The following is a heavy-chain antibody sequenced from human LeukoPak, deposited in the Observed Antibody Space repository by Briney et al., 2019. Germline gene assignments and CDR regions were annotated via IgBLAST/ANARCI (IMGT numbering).Heavy chain of an antibody. V-gene: IGHV1-69*05. D-gene: IGHD2-15*01. CDR1: GGTFSSYA. CDR3: ARGRTYIYYYYMDV. CDR2: IIPIFGTA. Sequence: SVTVSCKASGGTFSSYAISWVRQAPGQGLEWMGGIIPIFGTANYAQKFQGRVTITTDESTSTAYMELRSLRSEDTAVYYCARGRTYIYYYYMDVWGKGTTVTVS. J-gene: IGHJ6*03.